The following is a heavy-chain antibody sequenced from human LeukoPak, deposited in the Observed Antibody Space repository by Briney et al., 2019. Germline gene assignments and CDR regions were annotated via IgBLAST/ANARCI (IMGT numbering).Heavy chain of an antibody. J-gene: IGHJ4*02. V-gene: IGHV5-51*01. Sequence: GDSLKISCKDAGHIFSDYWIGWVRQVPGKGLEWMGIIYPGDSETRYSPSFQGQVTISADKSISTAYLQWSSLKASDTAMYYCASGSSGWLQFDYWGQGTLVTVSS. CDR1: GHIFSDYW. CDR2: IYPGDSET. CDR3: ASGSSGWLQFDY. D-gene: IGHD6-19*01.